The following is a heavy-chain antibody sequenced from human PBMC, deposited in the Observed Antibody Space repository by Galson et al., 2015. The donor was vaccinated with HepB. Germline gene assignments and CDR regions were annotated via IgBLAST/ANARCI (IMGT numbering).Heavy chain of an antibody. CDR3: AKGGLTIFGVVITLQYFDC. Sequence: SLRLSCAASGFTFSNYAMSWVRQAPGKGLEWVSAVSGSGGSTYYADSVKGQFTISRDTSKNTLYLQMNSLRAEDTAVYYCAKGGLTIFGVVITLQYFDCWGQGTLVTVSS. CDR2: VSGSGGST. J-gene: IGHJ4*02. V-gene: IGHV3-23*01. D-gene: IGHD3-3*01. CDR1: GFTFSNYA.